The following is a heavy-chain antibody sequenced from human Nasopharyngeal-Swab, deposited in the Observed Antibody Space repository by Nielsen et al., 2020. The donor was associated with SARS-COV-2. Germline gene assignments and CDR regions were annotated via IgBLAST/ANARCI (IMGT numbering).Heavy chain of an antibody. V-gene: IGHV1-2*04. J-gene: IGHJ6*02. Sequence: SVKVSCKASGYTFTGCYMHWVRQAPGQGLEWMGWINPNSGGTNYAQKFQGWVTMTRDTSISTAYMELSRLRSDDTAVYYCARDLVADYALTVRGNYYYGMDVWGQGTTVTVSS. CDR3: ARDLVADYALTVRGNYYYGMDV. CDR1: GYTFTGCY. D-gene: IGHD4/OR15-4a*01. CDR2: INPNSGGT.